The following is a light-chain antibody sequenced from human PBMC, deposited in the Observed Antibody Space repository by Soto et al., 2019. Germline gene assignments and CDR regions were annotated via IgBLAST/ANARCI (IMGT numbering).Light chain of an antibody. CDR3: QQYGDSPWM. J-gene: IGKJ1*01. V-gene: IGKV3-20*01. Sequence: EIVLTQSPGTLSLSPGERATLSCRASQSVSSSYLAWYQQKPGQAPRLLFYGASSRATGIPDRFSGSGSGTEFTLAISRLEPEDFAVYYCQQYGDSPWMFGQGTKVEIK. CDR1: QSVSSSY. CDR2: GAS.